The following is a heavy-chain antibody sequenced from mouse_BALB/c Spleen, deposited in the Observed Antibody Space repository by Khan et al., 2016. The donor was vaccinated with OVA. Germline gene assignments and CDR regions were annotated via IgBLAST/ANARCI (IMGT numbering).Heavy chain of an antibody. J-gene: IGHJ3*01. CDR1: VYSFTTYY. Sequence: VQLQQPGPELMKPGASLNISCKASVYSFTTYYIHWVKQSHGKSLEWIGYIDPFNGGVDYNRKFKDKTTLTVDKSSNTAYMHLSSLTSEDSAVYYCVRGTFDYWGQGTLVTVSA. V-gene: IGHV1S135*01. CDR2: IDPFNGGV. CDR3: VRGTFDY. D-gene: IGHD3-3*01.